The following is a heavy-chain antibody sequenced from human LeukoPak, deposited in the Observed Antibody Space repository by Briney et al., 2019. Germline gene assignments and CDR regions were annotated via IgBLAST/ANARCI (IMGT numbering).Heavy chain of an antibody. CDR3: ARLVHGSASVGDRFDS. CDR2: IEYGGSA. Sequence: SETLSLTCTVSGDSSRGDVYYWGWIRQPPGKGLEWIGNIEYGGSAYYNPSLQRRFTLSVDMSQNQFSLQLSSVTAADTAVYFCARLVHGSASVGDRFDSWGRGTLVTVSS. CDR1: GDSSRGDVYY. D-gene: IGHD3-10*01. J-gene: IGHJ4*02. V-gene: IGHV4-39*01.